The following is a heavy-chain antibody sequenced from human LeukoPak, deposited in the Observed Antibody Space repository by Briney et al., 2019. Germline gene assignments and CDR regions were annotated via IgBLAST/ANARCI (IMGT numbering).Heavy chain of an antibody. CDR1: GFTFSNYW. V-gene: IGHV3-74*01. CDR3: ARDRVPYCSGVSCSVDV. D-gene: IGHD2-15*01. J-gene: IGHJ6*02. CDR2: IISDGSAT. Sequence: PGGSLRLSRAASGFTFSNYWMQWVRQAPGKGLVWVSRIISDGSATNYADSVKGRFTISRDNAKNTLYLQMNSLRVEDTAVYYCARDRVPYCSGVSCSVDVWGQGTTVTVAS.